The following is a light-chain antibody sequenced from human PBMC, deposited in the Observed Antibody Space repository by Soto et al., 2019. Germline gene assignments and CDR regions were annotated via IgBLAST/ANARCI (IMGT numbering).Light chain of an antibody. CDR1: SSDIGGYNY. CDR2: DYN. J-gene: IGLJ3*02. CDR3: NSYTSTSTRV. V-gene: IGLV2-14*01. Sequence: QSALTQPASVSGSPGQSITISCTGTSSDIGGYNYVSWYQQHPGKAPKLMLYDYNSRPSGVSNRFSGSKSGNTASLTISGLQAEDEADYYCNSYTSTSTRVFGGGTKLTV.